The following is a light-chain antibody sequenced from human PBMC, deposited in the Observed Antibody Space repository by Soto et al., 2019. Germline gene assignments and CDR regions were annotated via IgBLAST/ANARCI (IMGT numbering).Light chain of an antibody. CDR1: SSNIGAGYD. Sequence: QSVLTQPPSVSGAPGQRVTISCTGSSSNIGAGYDVHWYQQLPGTAPKLLIYDNSNRPSAVPDRFSGSKSGTSASLAITGLQAEDEADYYCQSYDSSLSGAVFGGGTQLTVL. CDR2: DNS. CDR3: QSYDSSLSGAV. V-gene: IGLV1-40*01. J-gene: IGLJ7*01.